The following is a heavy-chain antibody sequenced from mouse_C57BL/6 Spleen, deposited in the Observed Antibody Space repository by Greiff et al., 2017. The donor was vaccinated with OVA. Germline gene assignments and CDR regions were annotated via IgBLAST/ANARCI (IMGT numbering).Heavy chain of an antibody. J-gene: IGHJ2*01. V-gene: IGHV5-4*01. CDR3: ARDNGRTHYYFDY. CDR2: ISDGGSYT. Sequence: EVQVVESGGGLVKPGGSLKLSCAASGFTFSSYAMSWVRQTPEKRLEWVATISDGGSYTYYPDNVKGRFTISRDNAKNNLYLQMSHLKSEDTAMYYCARDNGRTHYYFDYWGQGTTLTVSS. CDR1: GFTFSSYA.